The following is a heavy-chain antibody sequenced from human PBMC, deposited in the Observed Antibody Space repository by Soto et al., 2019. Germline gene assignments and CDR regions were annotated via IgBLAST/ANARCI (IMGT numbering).Heavy chain of an antibody. CDR3: ARGDSSSWYPLFDY. D-gene: IGHD6-13*01. Sequence: GGSLRLCCAASGFTFSSDSMNWVRQAPGKGLEWVSSISSSSSYIYYADSVKGRFTISRDNAKNSLYLQMNSLRAEDTAVYYCARGDSSSWYPLFDYWGQGTLVTVSS. J-gene: IGHJ4*02. V-gene: IGHV3-21*01. CDR2: ISSSSSYI. CDR1: GFTFSSDS.